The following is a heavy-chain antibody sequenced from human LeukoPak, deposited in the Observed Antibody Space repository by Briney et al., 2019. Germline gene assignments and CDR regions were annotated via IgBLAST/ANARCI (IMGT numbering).Heavy chain of an antibody. J-gene: IGHJ4*02. CDR3: AKDARRSSGWWFFDH. Sequence: PGGSLRLSCAASGFASSSLDMGWVRQAPGKGLEWVSAISDSGDRTYYADSVKGRFTLSRDNSKNTLYLQMNSLRAEDTAVYYCAKDARRSSGWWFFDHWGQGTLVTVSS. CDR2: ISDSGDRT. V-gene: IGHV3-23*01. CDR1: GFASSSLD. D-gene: IGHD6-19*01.